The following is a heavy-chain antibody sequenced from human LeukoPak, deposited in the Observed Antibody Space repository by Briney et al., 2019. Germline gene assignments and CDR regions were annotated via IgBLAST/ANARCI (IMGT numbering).Heavy chain of an antibody. CDR2: ISSSGSTI. D-gene: IGHD3-10*01. Sequence: PGGSLRLSCAASGFTFSDYYMSWIRQAPGKGLEWVSYISSSGSTIYYADSVKGRFTISRDNAKNSLYLQMNSLRAEDTAVYYCARLPRGEYYYGSGSYILRYYYYMDVWGKGTTVTVSS. CDR3: ARLPRGEYYYGSGSYILRYYYYMDV. J-gene: IGHJ6*03. V-gene: IGHV3-11*04. CDR1: GFTFSDYY.